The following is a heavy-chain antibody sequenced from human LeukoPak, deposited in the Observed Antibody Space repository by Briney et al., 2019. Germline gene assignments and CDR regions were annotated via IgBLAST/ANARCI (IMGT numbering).Heavy chain of an antibody. D-gene: IGHD3-3*01. CDR2: IYYSGST. Sequence: KASETLSLTCTVSGGSISSGDYYWSWIRQPPGKGLEWIGYIYYSGSTYYNPSLKSRVTISVDTSKNQFSLKLSSVTAADTAVYYCARGRGRWYDFWSGSNWFDPWGQGTLVTVSS. CDR3: ARGRGRWYDFWSGSNWFDP. V-gene: IGHV4-30-4*01. CDR1: GGSISSGDYY. J-gene: IGHJ5*02.